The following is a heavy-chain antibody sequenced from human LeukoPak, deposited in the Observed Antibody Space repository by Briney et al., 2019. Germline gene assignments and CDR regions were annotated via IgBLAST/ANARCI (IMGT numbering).Heavy chain of an antibody. J-gene: IGHJ4*02. CDR1: GFTFSNYG. D-gene: IGHD6-13*01. CDR2: IWYDGSNK. CDR3: ARDRDVYSSRWNRNFAY. V-gene: IGHV3-33*01. Sequence: GRSLRPSCAASGFTFSNYGMHWVRQAPGKGQEWVAIIWYDGSNKYYADSVKGRFTISRDNSKNTLYLQMNSLRAEDTAVYYCARDRDVYSSRWNRNFAYWGQGTLVTVSA.